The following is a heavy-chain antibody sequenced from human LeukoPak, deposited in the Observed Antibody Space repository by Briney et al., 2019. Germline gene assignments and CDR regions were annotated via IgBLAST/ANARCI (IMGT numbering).Heavy chain of an antibody. D-gene: IGHD6-19*01. J-gene: IGHJ4*02. Sequence: PGGSLRLSCAASGFTFSSYSMSWVRQAPGKGLEWVSAISGSGGSTYYADSVKGRFTISRDNSKNTLYLQMNSLRVDDTAVYYCAREDSSAWVPDYWGQGTLVTVSS. V-gene: IGHV3-23*01. CDR2: ISGSGGST. CDR3: AREDSSAWVPDY. CDR1: GFTFSSYS.